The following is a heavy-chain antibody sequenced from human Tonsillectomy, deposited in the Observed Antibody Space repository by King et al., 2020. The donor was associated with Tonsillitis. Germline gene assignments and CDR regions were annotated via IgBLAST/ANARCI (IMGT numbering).Heavy chain of an antibody. D-gene: IGHD3-22*01. J-gene: IGHJ4*02. CDR1: GGSISSINHY. CDR3: ARPKYSRDSSGYFTVIDY. V-gene: IGHV4-39*01. Sequence: QLQESGPGLVKPSETLSLTCTVSGGSISSINHYWGWIRQPPGKGLEWIGNIYYSGSAYYNPSLRSRVTISVDTSKNQFSLKLSSVTAADTAVYFCARPKYSRDSSGYFTVIDYWGQGTLVTVSS. CDR2: IYYSGSA.